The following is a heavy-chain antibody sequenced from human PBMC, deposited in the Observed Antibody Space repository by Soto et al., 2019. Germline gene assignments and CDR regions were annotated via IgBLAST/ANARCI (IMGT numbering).Heavy chain of an antibody. CDR2: ISYDGSNK. J-gene: IGHJ6*02. CDR3: ANLWFGGLLYRQDGGMDV. D-gene: IGHD3-10*01. CDR1: GFTFSSYG. Sequence: QVQLVESGGGVVQPGRSLRLSCAASGFTFSSYGMHWVRQAPGKGLEWVAVISYDGSNKYYADSVKGRFTISRDNSKNTLYLQMNSLRAEDTAVYYCANLWFGGLLYRQDGGMDVWGQGTTVTVSS. V-gene: IGHV3-30*18.